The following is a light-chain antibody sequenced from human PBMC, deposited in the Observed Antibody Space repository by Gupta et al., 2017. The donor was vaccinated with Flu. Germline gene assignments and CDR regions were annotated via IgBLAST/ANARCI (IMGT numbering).Light chain of an antibody. CDR1: QSVSSS. V-gene: IGKV3-11*01. J-gene: IGKJ1*01. CDR2: DAT. Sequence: IVFSQSPATLSFSPGERATLSCRASQSVSSSLAWYQHKPGQATRLLIYDATNRATGIPARFSGSGSGTDXTLTISXLEPEDFAVYYCQQYSNWPPATFGXATKVEIK. CDR3: QQYSNWPPAT.